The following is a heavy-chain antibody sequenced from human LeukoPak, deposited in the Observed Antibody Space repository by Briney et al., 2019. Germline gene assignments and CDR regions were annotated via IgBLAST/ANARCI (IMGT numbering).Heavy chain of an antibody. CDR3: AREATTPPYHYFYYMDV. J-gene: IGHJ6*03. D-gene: IGHD5-24*01. CDR2: VYTSGVNPSNTGST. CDR1: DGSMRSGTYY. V-gene: IGHV4-61*02. Sequence: SETLSLTCTVSDGSMRSGTYYWSWIRQPAGKGLEWIGRVYTSGVNPSNTGSTSYNPSLESRVTISADMSRSQFSLKLSSVTAADTAVYYCAREATTPPYHYFYYMDVWGKGTAVSVSS.